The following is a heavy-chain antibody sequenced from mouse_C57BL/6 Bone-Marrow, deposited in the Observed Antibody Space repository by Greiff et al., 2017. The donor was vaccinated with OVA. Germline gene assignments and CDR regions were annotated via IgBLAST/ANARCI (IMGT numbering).Heavy chain of an antibody. D-gene: IGHD4-1*01. CDR3: AKLGDFDY. CDR1: GFSLTSYG. CDR2: IWRGGST. J-gene: IGHJ2*01. V-gene: IGHV2-5*01. Sequence: VKVVESGPGLVQPSQSLSITCTVSGFSLTSYGVHWVRQSPRKGLEWLGVIWRGGSTDYNAAFMSRLSITKDNSKSQVFFKMNSLQADDTAIYYCAKLGDFDYWGQGTTLTVSS.